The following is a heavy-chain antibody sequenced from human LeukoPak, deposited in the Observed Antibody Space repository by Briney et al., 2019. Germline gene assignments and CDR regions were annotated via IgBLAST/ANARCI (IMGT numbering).Heavy chain of an antibody. Sequence: GSLRLSCAASGFTFSTYGLHWVRQAPGKGLEWVALIWYDGSNKYYAGSVKGRFTISRDNSKNTLYLQMNSLRAEDTAVYYCAREKQKYSSGWYCLDYWGQGTLVTVSS. D-gene: IGHD6-19*01. CDR3: AREKQKYSSGWYCLDY. J-gene: IGHJ4*02. CDR2: IWYDGSNK. CDR1: GFTFSTYG. V-gene: IGHV3-33*01.